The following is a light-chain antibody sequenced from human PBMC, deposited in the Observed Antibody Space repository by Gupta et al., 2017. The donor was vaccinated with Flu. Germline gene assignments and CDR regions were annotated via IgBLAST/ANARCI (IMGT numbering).Light chain of an antibody. CDR2: DAT. J-gene: IGKJ4*01. Sequence: IVLTQSPATLSLSPGERSTLSCRASQSVSSYLAWYQQRPGQAPRLLIYDATKRANGTPGRFSGSGSGTDFTLTITHGETEDFAVYYFQRRGTRLTFVGGTKVEIK. CDR3: QRRGTRLT. CDR1: QSVSSY. V-gene: IGKV3-11*01.